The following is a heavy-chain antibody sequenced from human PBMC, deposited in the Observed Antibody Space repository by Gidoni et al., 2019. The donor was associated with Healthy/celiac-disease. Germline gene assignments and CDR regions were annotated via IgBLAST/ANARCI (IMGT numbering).Heavy chain of an antibody. D-gene: IGHD3-22*01. CDR2: IYYSGST. V-gene: IGHV4-59*08. CDR3: ARLRGMAKEAHYDSSDY. J-gene: IGHJ4*02. Sequence: QVQLQESGPGLVKPSETLSLTCTVSGGSISSYYWSWIRQPPGKGLEWIGYIYYSGSTNYNPSLKSRVTISVDTSKNQFSLKLSSVTAADTAVYYCARLRGMAKEAHYDSSDYWGQGTLVTVSS. CDR1: GGSISSYY.